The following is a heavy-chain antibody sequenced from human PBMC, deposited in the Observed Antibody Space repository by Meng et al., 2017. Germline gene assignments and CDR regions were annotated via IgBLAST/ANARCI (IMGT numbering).Heavy chain of an antibody. CDR1: GSDFRSDR. V-gene: IGHV3-21*01. CDR2: IGSGSSYI. J-gene: IGHJ4*02. CDR3: ARDWISSWLYYFDY. D-gene: IGHD6-13*01. Sequence: VHVLETGGGRGKPWGSLSLSCAASGSDFRSDRMNWVRQAPGKGLECVSSIGSGSSYIYYADSVKGRFTISRDNAKNSLYLQMNSLRAEDTALYYGARDWISSWLYYFDYWGQGTLVTVSS.